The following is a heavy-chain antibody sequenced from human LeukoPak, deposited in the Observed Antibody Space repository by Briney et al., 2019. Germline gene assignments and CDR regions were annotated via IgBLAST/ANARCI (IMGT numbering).Heavy chain of an antibody. Sequence: PGGSLRLSCAASGFTFSTCAMSWVRQAPGKGLEWVSALSRSGDSTYYADSVKGRVTISRDNSKNTLYLQMNSLRAEDTAVYYCARGIIYLDYRGQGTLVTVSS. J-gene: IGHJ4*02. CDR2: LSRSGDST. CDR3: ARGIIYLDY. V-gene: IGHV3-23*01. D-gene: IGHD3-10*01. CDR1: GFTFSTCA.